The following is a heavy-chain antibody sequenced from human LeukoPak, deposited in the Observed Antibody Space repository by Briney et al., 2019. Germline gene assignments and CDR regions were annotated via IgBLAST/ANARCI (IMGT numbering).Heavy chain of an antibody. J-gene: IGHJ4*02. V-gene: IGHV3-15*07. CDR2: IKSKTDGGTT. D-gene: IGHD3-10*01. CDR3: TTDLELLWFGFDY. CDR1: GFTFSNAW. Sequence: GGSLRLSCAASGFTFSNAWMNWVRQAPGKGLEWVGRIKSKTDGGTTDYAAPVKGRFTISRDDSKNTLYLQMNRLETEDTAVYYCTTDLELLWFGFDYWGQGTLVTVSS.